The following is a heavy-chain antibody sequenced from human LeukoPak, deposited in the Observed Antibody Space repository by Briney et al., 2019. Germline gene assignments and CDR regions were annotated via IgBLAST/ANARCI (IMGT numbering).Heavy chain of an antibody. V-gene: IGHV1-69*01. CDR1: GGTFSSYA. D-gene: IGHD1-7*01. J-gene: IGHJ4*02. Sequence: GASVKVSCKASGGTFSSYAISWVRQAPGQGLEWMGGIIPIFGTANYAQKFQGRVTITADESTSTAYMELSSLRSEDTAVYYCASPTGTTNRQFDYWGQGTLVTVSS. CDR3: ASPTGTTNRQFDY. CDR2: IIPIFGTA.